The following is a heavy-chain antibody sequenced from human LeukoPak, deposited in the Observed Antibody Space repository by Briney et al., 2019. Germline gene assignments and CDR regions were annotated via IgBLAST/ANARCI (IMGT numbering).Heavy chain of an antibody. V-gene: IGHV4-59*01. CDR2: IYCSGST. CDR1: GGSISSYY. D-gene: IGHD6-19*01. CDR3: ARSGGPLRSFDY. Sequence: SETLSLTCTVSGGSISSYYWSWIRQPPGKGLEWIGYIYCSGSTNYNPSLKSRVTISVDTSKNQFSLKLSSVTAADTAVYYCARSGGPLRSFDYWGQGTLVTVSS. J-gene: IGHJ4*02.